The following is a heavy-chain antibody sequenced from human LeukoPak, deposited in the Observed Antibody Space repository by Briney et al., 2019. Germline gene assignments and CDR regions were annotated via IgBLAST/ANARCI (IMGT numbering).Heavy chain of an antibody. Sequence: GGSLRLSCAASGFTFSSYAMSWVRQAPGKGLEWVSAISGSGGSTYYADSVKGRFPISRDNSKNTLYLQMNSLRAEDTAVYYCAKASKTAYDSSGYYYFDYWGQGTLVTVSS. CDR1: GFTFSSYA. CDR3: AKASKTAYDSSGYYYFDY. V-gene: IGHV3-23*01. J-gene: IGHJ4*02. CDR2: ISGSGGST. D-gene: IGHD3-22*01.